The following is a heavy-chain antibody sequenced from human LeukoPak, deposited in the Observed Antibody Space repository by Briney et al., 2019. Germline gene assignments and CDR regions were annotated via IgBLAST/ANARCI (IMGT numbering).Heavy chain of an antibody. CDR3: AKGVVPAAVLGVDY. Sequence: PGGSLRLSCAASGFTSNNYAMSWVRQAPGKGLEWVSAINSGGTYTYYADSVKGRFTISRDNSENTLFLQMNSLRAEDTAVYYCAKGVVPAAVLGVDYWGQGTLVTVSS. CDR2: INSGGTYT. V-gene: IGHV3-23*01. J-gene: IGHJ4*02. CDR1: GFTSNNYA. D-gene: IGHD2-2*01.